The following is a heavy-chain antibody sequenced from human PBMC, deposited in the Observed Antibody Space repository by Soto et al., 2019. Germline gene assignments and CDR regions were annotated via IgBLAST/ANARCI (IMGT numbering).Heavy chain of an antibody. CDR1: GYTFTSYG. CDR2: IIPIFGTA. CDR3: AREAGYCSSTSCYNWFDP. J-gene: IGHJ5*02. Sequence: QVQLVQSGAEVKKPGASVKVSCKASGYTFTSYGISWVRQAPGQGLEWMGGIIPIFGTANYAQKFQGRVTITADESTSTAYMELSSLRSEDTAVYYCAREAGYCSSTSCYNWFDPWGQGTLVTVSS. D-gene: IGHD2-2*01. V-gene: IGHV1-69*13.